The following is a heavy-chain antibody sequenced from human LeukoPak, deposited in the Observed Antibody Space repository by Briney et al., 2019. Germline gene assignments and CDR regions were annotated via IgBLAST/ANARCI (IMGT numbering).Heavy chain of an antibody. CDR2: IKQNGSEK. V-gene: IGHV3-7*03. D-gene: IGHD2-2*01. J-gene: IGHJ4*02. Sequence: GGSLGLSCAASGFTFSSYWMSWVRQAPGKGLEWVANIKQNGSEKYYVDSVKGRFTISRDNAKNSLYLQMNSLRAEDTAVYYCARARYCSSTSCRHFDYWGQGTLVTVSS. CDR1: GFTFSSYW. CDR3: ARARYCSSTSCRHFDY.